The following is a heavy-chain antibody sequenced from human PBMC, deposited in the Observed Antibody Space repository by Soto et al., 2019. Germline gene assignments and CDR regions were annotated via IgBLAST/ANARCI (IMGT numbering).Heavy chain of an antibody. D-gene: IGHD6-13*01. V-gene: IGHV3-33*01. CDR3: AREEPGLAAAYYYGMDV. Sequence: QVQLVESGGGVVQPGRSLRLSCAASGFTFSSYGMHWVRQAPGKGLEWVAVIWYDGSNKYYADSVKGRFTISRDNSKNXXYLQMNSLRAEDTAVYYCAREEPGLAAAYYYGMDVWGQGTTVTVSS. J-gene: IGHJ6*02. CDR1: GFTFSSYG. CDR2: IWYDGSNK.